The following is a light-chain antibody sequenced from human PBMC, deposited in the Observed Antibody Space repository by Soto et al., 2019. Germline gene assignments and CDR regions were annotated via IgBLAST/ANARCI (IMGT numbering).Light chain of an antibody. CDR3: HQYNSWPRGT. Sequence: EIVMTQSPATLSVSTGERATLSCRASQSVSNNLAWFQQKPGQAPRLLIYGSSTRATGIPARFSGRGSGTEFTLTISSLQSEDSAVYYCHQYNSWPRGTFGPGTKVEIK. CDR1: QSVSNN. V-gene: IGKV3-15*01. J-gene: IGKJ3*01. CDR2: GSS.